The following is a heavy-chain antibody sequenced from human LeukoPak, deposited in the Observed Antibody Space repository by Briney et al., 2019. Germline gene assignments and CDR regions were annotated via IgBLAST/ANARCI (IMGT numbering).Heavy chain of an antibody. D-gene: IGHD6-19*01. CDR1: GGSFSGYY. V-gene: IGHV4-34*01. CDR2: INHSGST. CDR3: ARLARYSSGWYRGEEFDY. J-gene: IGHJ4*02. Sequence: PSETLSLTCAVYGGSFSGYYWSRIRQPPGKGLEWIGEINHSGSTNYNPSLKSRVTISVDTSKNQFSLKLSSVTAADTAVYYCARLARYSSGWYRGEEFDYWGQGTLVTVSS.